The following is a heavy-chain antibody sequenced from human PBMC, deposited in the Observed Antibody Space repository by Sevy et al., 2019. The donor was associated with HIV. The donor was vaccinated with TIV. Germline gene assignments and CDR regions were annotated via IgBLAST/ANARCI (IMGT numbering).Heavy chain of an antibody. CDR2: INSDGSST. CDR3: ARVLCEVAAAGLYYYYYGMDV. J-gene: IGHJ6*02. V-gene: IGHV3-74*01. D-gene: IGHD6-13*01. CDR1: GFTFSSYW. Sequence: GGSLRLSCAASGFTFSSYWMHWVRQAPGKGLVWVSRINSDGSSTRYADSVKGRFTISRDNAKNTLYLQMNSLRAEDTAVYYCARVLCEVAAAGLYYYYYGMDVWGQGTTVTVSS.